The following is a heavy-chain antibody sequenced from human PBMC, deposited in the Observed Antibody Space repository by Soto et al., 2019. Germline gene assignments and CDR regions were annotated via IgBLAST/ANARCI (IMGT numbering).Heavy chain of an antibody. CDR1: GFTFSSYS. D-gene: IGHD3-22*01. V-gene: IGHV3-21*01. Sequence: EVQLVGSGGGLVKPGGSLRLSCAASGFTFSSYSMNWVRQAPGKGLEWVSSISSSSSYIYYADSVKGRFTISRDNAKNSLYLQMNSLRAEDTAVYYCARDMAGWGYDSSGRYFDYWGQGTLVTVSS. J-gene: IGHJ4*02. CDR3: ARDMAGWGYDSSGRYFDY. CDR2: ISSSSSYI.